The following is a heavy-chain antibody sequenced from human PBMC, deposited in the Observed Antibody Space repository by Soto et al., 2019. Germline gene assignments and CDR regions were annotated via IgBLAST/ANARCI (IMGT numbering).Heavy chain of an antibody. CDR2: TRQDGGQS. CDR1: GFTLSSYW. J-gene: IGHJ4*02. D-gene: IGHD6-19*01. CDR3: VRDGSTGWHFDS. V-gene: IGHV3-7*01. Sequence: EVQLVESGGGLVQPGGSLRLSCDASGFTLSSYWMSWIRQAPGNGLEWVANTRQDGGQSYLVDSVQGRFTISRDNDKNSVYLQMNGLRAEDTAVYYYVRDGSTGWHFDSWGQGTLVTVSS.